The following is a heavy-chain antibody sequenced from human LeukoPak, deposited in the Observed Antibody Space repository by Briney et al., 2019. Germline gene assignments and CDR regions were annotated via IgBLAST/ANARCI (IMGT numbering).Heavy chain of an antibody. J-gene: IGHJ5*02. Sequence: PSETLSLTCAVYGGSFSGYYWSWIRQPPGKGLEWIGEINHSGSTNYNPSLKSRVTIPVDTSKNQFSLKLSSVTAADTAVYYCARDVLRYFAAARPWFDPWGQGTLVTVSS. D-gene: IGHD3-9*01. CDR2: INHSGST. CDR3: ARDVLRYFAAARPWFDP. CDR1: GGSFSGYY. V-gene: IGHV4-34*01.